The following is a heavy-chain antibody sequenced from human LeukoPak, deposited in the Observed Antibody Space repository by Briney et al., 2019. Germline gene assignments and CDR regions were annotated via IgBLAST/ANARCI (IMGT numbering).Heavy chain of an antibody. D-gene: IGHD1-26*01. V-gene: IGHV3-30*02. Sequence: GGSLRLSCAASGFSFSTYSMNWVRQAPGKGLEWVTFIRYDGSNKYYADSVKGQFTISRDNSKNTLYLRMNSLRAEDTAVYYCAKGYGWEASYYYYYMDVWGKGTTVTISS. CDR3: AKGYGWEASYYYYYMDV. CDR2: IRYDGSNK. CDR1: GFSFSTYS. J-gene: IGHJ6*03.